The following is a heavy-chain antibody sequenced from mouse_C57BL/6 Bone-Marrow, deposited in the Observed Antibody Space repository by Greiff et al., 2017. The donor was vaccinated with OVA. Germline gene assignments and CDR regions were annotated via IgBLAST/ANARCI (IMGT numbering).Heavy chain of an antibody. V-gene: IGHV1-15*01. D-gene: IGHD1-1*01. CDR2: IDPETGGT. CDR1: GYTFTDYE. CDR3: ARYFYYYGSSLWYLDV. J-gene: IGHJ1*03. Sequence: QVQLAQSGAELVRPGASVTLSCKASGYTFTDYEMHWVKQTPVHGLEWIGAIDPETGGTAYNQKFKGKAILTADKSSSTAYMELRSLTSEDSAVYDCARYFYYYGSSLWYLDVWGTGTTVTVSS.